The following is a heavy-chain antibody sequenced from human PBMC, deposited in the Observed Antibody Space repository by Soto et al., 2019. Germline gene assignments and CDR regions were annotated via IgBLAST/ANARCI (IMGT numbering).Heavy chain of an antibody. J-gene: IGHJ3*02. D-gene: IGHD3-16*02. Sequence: PSETLALTGTVPAVSIGISDWTWTGQPPGKGGDWNGYIYSSGRTNYNPSLKSRVAISGDTSKNQFSLKLSSVTAADTAVYYCANLDMITFGGVIGPNDEFDIWGQGTMVTVSS. CDR3: ANLDMITFGGVIGPNDEFDI. CDR2: IYSSGRT. CDR1: AVSIGISD. V-gene: IGHV4-59*08.